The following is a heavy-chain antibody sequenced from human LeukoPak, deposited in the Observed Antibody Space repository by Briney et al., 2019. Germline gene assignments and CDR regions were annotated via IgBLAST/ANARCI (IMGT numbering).Heavy chain of an antibody. V-gene: IGHV4-30-4*01. CDR1: GGSNSSGDYY. D-gene: IGHD6-13*01. CDR3: ARGLGSSWYGNDY. J-gene: IGHJ4*02. CDR2: IYYSGST. Sequence: SETLSLTCTVSGGSNSSGDYYWSWIRQPPGKGLEWIGYIYYSGSTYYNPSLKSRVTISVDTSKNQFSLKLSSVTAAYTAVYYCARGLGSSWYGNDYWGQGTLVTVSS.